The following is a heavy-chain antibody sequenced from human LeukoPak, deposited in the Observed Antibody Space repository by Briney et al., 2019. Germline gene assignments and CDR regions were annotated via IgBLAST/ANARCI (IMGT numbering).Heavy chain of an antibody. J-gene: IGHJ4*02. CDR3: ARDGSSYSYGFSWRSY. D-gene: IGHD5-18*01. CDR1: GFTFSSYW. Sequence: LGGSPRLSCAASGFTFSSYWISWVRQAPGKGLEWVANIKQDGSEKYYVDSVKGRFTISRDNAKNSLYLQMNSLRAEDTAVYYCARDGSSYSYGFSWRSYWGQGTLVTVSS. V-gene: IGHV3-7*03. CDR2: IKQDGSEK.